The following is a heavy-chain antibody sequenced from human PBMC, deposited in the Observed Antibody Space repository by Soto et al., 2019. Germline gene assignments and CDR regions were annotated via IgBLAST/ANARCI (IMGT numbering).Heavy chain of an antibody. V-gene: IGHV5-51*01. Sequence: GESLKISCKGSGYSFTSYWIGWVRQMPGKGLEWMGIIYPGDSDTRYSPSFQGQVTISADKSISTAYLQWSSLKASDTAMYYCASSDNTRAAEVVDAFDIWGQGTMVTVSS. D-gene: IGHD2-15*01. CDR3: ASSDNTRAAEVVDAFDI. CDR1: GYSFTSYW. J-gene: IGHJ3*02. CDR2: IYPGDSDT.